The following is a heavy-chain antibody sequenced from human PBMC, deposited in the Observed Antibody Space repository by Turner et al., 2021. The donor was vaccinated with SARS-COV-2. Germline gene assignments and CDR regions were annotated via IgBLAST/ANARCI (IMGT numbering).Heavy chain of an antibody. CDR2: IFSSGST. J-gene: IGHJ4*02. V-gene: IGHV4-39*01. CDR3: ARSYHTYYFDY. D-gene: IGHD2-2*01. Sequence: QLQLQESGPGRVKPSETLSLTCTAPGGSITSSTYYWGGIRQPPGKGLDWIGSIFSSGSTYYNPSLKSRVTISVDTSKNQFSLKLTSVTAADTAVYYCARSYHTYYFDYWGQGTLGTVSS. CDR1: GGSITSSTYY.